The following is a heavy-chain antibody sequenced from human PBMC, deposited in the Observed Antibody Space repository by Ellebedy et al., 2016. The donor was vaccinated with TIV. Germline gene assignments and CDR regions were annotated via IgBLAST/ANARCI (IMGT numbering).Heavy chain of an antibody. J-gene: IGHJ5*02. CDR2: IYHSGST. Sequence: MPSETLSLTCTVSGASISGSLYYRGWIRQPPGKGLEWIGRIYHSGSTSYNPSLQSRVSISVDTSNNQFSLRLSSVTAADTALYYCVRQSHHIAVAWGQGTLVTVSS. CDR1: GASISGSLYY. D-gene: IGHD6-19*01. V-gene: IGHV4-39*01. CDR3: VRQSHHIAVA.